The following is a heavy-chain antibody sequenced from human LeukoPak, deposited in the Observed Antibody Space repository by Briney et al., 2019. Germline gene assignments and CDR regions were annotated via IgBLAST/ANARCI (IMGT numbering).Heavy chain of an antibody. V-gene: IGHV3-21*01. J-gene: IGHJ6*02. D-gene: IGHD2-2*01. Sequence: AGGSLRLSCAASDSTFSSFRMRWVRQAPGEGLFWVGAVSSRSAHIYYADSVKGRFTISRDNAKKSLYLEMNNLRADDTAVYYCARDRSTSRYYHGMDVWGPGTTVIVSS. CDR3: ARDRSTSRYYHGMDV. CDR1: DSTFSSFR. CDR2: VSSRSAHI.